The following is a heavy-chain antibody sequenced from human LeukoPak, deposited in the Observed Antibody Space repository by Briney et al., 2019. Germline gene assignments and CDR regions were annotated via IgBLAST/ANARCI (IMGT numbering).Heavy chain of an antibody. CDR1: GGSISSGGYY. V-gene: IGHV4-31*03. CDR2: IYYSGST. CDR3: ARYIKRYFDY. Sequence: PSETLSLTCTVSGGSISSGGYYWSWIRQHPGKGLEWIEYIYYSGSTYYNPSLKSRVTISVDTSKNQFSLKLSSVTAADTAVYYCARYIKRYFDYWGQGTLVTVSS. J-gene: IGHJ4*02.